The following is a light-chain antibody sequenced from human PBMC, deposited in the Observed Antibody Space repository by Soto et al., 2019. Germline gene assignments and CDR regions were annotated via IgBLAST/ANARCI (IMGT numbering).Light chain of an antibody. CDR3: SSYTTSNTRQIV. Sequence: QSALTQPASVSGSPGQSITISCTGTSSDVCGYNYVSWYQHHPGKAPKLMIYDVSNRPSGVSIRFSGSKSDNTASLTISGLQPEDEADYHCSSYTTSNTRQIVFGTGTKLTVL. CDR2: DVS. CDR1: SSDVCGYNY. V-gene: IGLV2-14*03. J-gene: IGLJ1*01.